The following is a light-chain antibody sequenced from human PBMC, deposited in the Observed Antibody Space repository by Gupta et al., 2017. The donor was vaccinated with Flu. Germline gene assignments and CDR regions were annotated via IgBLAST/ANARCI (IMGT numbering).Light chain of an antibody. CDR3: CSYAGSFIWV. J-gene: IGLJ3*02. CDR1: RSDAGNYNY. Sequence: QSALTQPASVSGSPAQSITISCTCTRSDAGNYNYVSWHQHHTRSAHQLIIYEDNKRPAGVSNRFSGSKSGNTASLTISGRQADDEGDYYCCSYAGSFIWVFGGGTKLTVL. CDR2: EDN. V-gene: IGLV2-23*01.